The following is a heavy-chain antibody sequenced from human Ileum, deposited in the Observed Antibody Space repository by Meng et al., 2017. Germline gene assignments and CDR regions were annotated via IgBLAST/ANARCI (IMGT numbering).Heavy chain of an antibody. CDR3: ARADSSGWYFLFY. V-gene: IGHV7-4-1*02. CDR1: GYTFTSYA. Sequence: VRLVHSWSGFKQPEASGKVSCKASGYTFTSYAMNWERQAPGQGLEWMGWINTNTGNPTYAQGFTGRFVFSLDTSVSTAYLQISSLKAEDTAVYYCARADSSGWYFLFYWGQGTLVTVSS. D-gene: IGHD6-19*01. J-gene: IGHJ4*02. CDR2: INTNTGNP.